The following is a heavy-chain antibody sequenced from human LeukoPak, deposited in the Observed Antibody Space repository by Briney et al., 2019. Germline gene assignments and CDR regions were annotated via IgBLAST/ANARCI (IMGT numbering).Heavy chain of an antibody. CDR2: IIPIFGTA. CDR3: AREGSSFWSGPTRRNWFDP. CDR1: GGTFSSYA. V-gene: IGHV1-69*13. D-gene: IGHD3-3*01. Sequence: SVKVSCKASGGTFSSYAIRWVRQAPGQGLEWMGGIIPIFGTANYAQKFQGRVTITADESTSTAYMELSSLRSEDTAVYYCAREGSSFWSGPTRRNWFDPWGQGTLVTVSS. J-gene: IGHJ5*02.